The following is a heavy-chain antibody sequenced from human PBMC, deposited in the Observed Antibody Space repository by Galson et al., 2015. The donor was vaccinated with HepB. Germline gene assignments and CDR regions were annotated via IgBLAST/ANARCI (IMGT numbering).Heavy chain of an antibody. CDR3: ARAVYGDHEYRYFDY. D-gene: IGHD4-17*01. Sequence: LSLTCTVSGGSISSGSYYWSWIRQPAGKGLEWIGRIYTSGSTNYNPSLKSRVTISVDTSKNQFSLKLSSVTAADTAVYYCARAVYGDHEYRYFDYWGQGTLVTVSS. J-gene: IGHJ4*02. V-gene: IGHV4-61*02. CDR1: GGSISSGSYY. CDR2: IYTSGST.